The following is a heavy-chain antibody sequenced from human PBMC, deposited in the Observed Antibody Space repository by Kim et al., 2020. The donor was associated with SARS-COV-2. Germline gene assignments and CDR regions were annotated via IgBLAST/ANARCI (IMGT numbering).Heavy chain of an antibody. J-gene: IGHJ4*02. V-gene: IGHV3-23*01. Sequence: GGSLRLSCAASGFTFSSYAMSWVRQAPGKGLEWVSAISGSGGSTYYADSVKGRFTISRDNSKNTLYLQMNSLRAEDTAVYYCAKRRRVFWSGYYFDYWGQGTLVTVSS. CDR2: ISGSGGST. D-gene: IGHD3-3*01. CDR1: GFTFSSYA. CDR3: AKRRRVFWSGYYFDY.